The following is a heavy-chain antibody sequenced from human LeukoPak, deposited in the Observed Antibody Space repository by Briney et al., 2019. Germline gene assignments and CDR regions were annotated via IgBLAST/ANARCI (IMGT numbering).Heavy chain of an antibody. CDR2: ISGSGSGGST. CDR3: AKSIIRVGATPTSD. J-gene: IGHJ4*02. CDR1: GFTFSSSA. Sequence: GSLRLSCAASGFTFSSSAMSWVRQAPGKGLEWVSSISGSGSGGSTYYADSVKGRFTISRDNSKNTLYLQMNSLRAEDTAVYYCAKSIIRVGATPTSDWGQGTLVTVSS. D-gene: IGHD1-26*01. V-gene: IGHV3-23*01.